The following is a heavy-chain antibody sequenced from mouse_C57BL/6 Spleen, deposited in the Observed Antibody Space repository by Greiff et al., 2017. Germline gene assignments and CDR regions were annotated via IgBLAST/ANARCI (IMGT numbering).Heavy chain of an antibody. CDR3: ARGIYYDYDGGFAY. V-gene: IGHV5-17*01. Sequence: EVMLVESGGGLVKPGGSLKLSCAASGFTFSDYGMHWVRQAPEKGLEWVAYISSGSSTIYYADTVQGRFTISRDNAKNTLFLQMTSLRSEDTAMYYCARGIYYDYDGGFAYWGQGTLVTVSA. J-gene: IGHJ3*01. CDR2: ISSGSSTI. CDR1: GFTFSDYG. D-gene: IGHD2-4*01.